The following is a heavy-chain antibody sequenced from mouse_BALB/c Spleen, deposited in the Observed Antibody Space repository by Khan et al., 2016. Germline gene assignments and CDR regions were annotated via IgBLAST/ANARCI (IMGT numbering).Heavy chain of an antibody. D-gene: IGHD2-4*01. J-gene: IGHJ3*01. V-gene: IGHV14-3*02. CDR2: IDPAIDNT. CDR3: ARGIYDYGFAY. CDR1: GFNIKDTY. Sequence: EVKLEESGAELVKPGASVKLSCTASGFNIKDTYIHWVKQRPEQGLEWIGRIDPAIDNTKYDPKFQGKATIAADTSSNTAYLQLSSLTSEDTDVYYCARGIYDYGFAYWGQGTLVTVSA.